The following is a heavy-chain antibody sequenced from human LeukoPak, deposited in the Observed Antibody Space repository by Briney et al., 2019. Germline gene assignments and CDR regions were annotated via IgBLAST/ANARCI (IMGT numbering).Heavy chain of an antibody. CDR2: ISGSGTNT. CDR1: GFTFSSYA. V-gene: IGHV3-23*01. Sequence: GGSLRLPCAASGFTFSSYAMSWVRQGPGKGLEWVSAISGSGTNTYYADSVKGRFTISRDNSKNTLYLQMNSLRAEDTALYYCAKDDGDYEYYYYGMDVWGQGTTVTVSS. CDR3: AKDDGDYEYYYYGMDV. D-gene: IGHD4-17*01. J-gene: IGHJ6*02.